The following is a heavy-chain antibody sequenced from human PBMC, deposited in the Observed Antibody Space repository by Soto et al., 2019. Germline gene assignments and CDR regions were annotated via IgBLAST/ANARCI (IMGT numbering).Heavy chain of an antibody. V-gene: IGHV3-23*01. J-gene: IGHJ4*02. Sequence: EVQLSESGGALVRPGGSLRLSCAASGFTFNNFVMNWVRQVPGKGLEWVAAISGTGGSTFYSDSLGGRFTISRDNSKNILFLQMKSLKAGDTAVYYCAKTSSASERDSPGWWGQGTLVTVSS. CDR2: ISGTGGST. D-gene: IGHD2-21*01. CDR1: GFTFNNFV. CDR3: AKTSSASERDSPGW.